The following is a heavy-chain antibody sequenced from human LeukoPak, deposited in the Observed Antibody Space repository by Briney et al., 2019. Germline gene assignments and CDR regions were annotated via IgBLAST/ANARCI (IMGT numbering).Heavy chain of an antibody. CDR2: INQDGSEK. CDR1: GFTFSSYW. D-gene: IGHD1-26*01. Sequence: GGSLRLSCATSGFTFSSYWMGWVRQAPGKGLEWVAYINQDGSEKNYADSVKGRFTISRDNAKNSLYLQMDSLRVEDTAVYYCARDPYSGNYGAYYYYYMDVWGKGTTVTISS. J-gene: IGHJ6*03. V-gene: IGHV3-7*01. CDR3: ARDPYSGNYGAYYYYYMDV.